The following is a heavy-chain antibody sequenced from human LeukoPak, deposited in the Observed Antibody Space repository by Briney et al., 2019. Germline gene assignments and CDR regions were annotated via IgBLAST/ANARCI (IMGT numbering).Heavy chain of an antibody. CDR1: GGSISSYY. D-gene: IGHD3-10*01. CDR2: IYYSGST. J-gene: IGHJ4*02. CDR3: ARSRAPPMDTYYFDY. Sequence: SETLSLTCTVSGGSISSYYWSWIRQPPGKGLEWIGYIYYSGSTNYNPSLKSRVTISVDTSKNQFSLKLSSVTAADTAVCYCARSRAPPMDTYYFDYWGQGTLVTVSS. V-gene: IGHV4-59*01.